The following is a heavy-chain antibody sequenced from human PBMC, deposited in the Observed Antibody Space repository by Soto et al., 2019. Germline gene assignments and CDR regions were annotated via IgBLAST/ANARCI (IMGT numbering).Heavy chain of an antibody. CDR3: ARAIGADFFDY. J-gene: IGHJ4*02. V-gene: IGHV3-23*01. Sequence: GGSLRLSCIASGFTFSNYAMSWVRQAPGKGLEWVSTISDNGANTFIGDSMKDHFDISRDNSKNTVFLHLSTVRAEDTAIYYCARAIGADFFDYWGQGTPVTVSS. D-gene: IGHD6-25*01. CDR2: ISDNGANT. CDR1: GFTFSNYA.